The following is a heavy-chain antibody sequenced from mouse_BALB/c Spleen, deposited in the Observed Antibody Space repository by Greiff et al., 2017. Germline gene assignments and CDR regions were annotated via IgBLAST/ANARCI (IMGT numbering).Heavy chain of an antibody. Sequence: EVKLVESGGGLVQPGGSLRLSCATSGFTFTDYYMSWVRQPPGKALEWLGFIRNKANGYTTEYSASVKGRFTISRDNSHSILYLQMNTLRAEDSATYYCARDILDYYAMDYWGQGTSVTVSS. CDR2: IRNKANGYTT. J-gene: IGHJ4*01. CDR1: GFTFTDYY. CDR3: ARDILDYYAMDY. V-gene: IGHV7-3*02.